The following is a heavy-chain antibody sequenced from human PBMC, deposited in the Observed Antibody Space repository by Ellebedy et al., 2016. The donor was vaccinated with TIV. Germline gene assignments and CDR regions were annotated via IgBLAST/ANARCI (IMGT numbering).Heavy chain of an antibody. J-gene: IGHJ5*02. CDR3: VGFGVFNL. Sequence: GESLKISCAASGFTFSDYYMSWVRQAPGKGLEWVAHIKTDGSETYYVDSVKGRFTISRENAKNALFLQMDGLRVDDSAVYYCVGFGVFNLWGQGAPVTVSS. CDR2: IKTDGSET. CDR1: GFTFSDYY. V-gene: IGHV3-7*01. D-gene: IGHD3-3*01.